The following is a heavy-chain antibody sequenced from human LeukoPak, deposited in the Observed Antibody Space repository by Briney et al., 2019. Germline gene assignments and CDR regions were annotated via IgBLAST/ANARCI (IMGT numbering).Heavy chain of an antibody. Sequence: GGSLRLSCAASGLTFSGSAMHWVRQASGKGLEWVGRIRSKANSYATAYAASVKGRFTISRDDSKNTSYLQMNSLKTEVTAVYYCTRSSYYDSSGYTGRFDYWGQGTLVTVSS. CDR2: IRSKANSYAT. CDR3: TRSSYYDSSGYTGRFDY. J-gene: IGHJ4*02. D-gene: IGHD3-22*01. CDR1: GLTFSGSA. V-gene: IGHV3-73*01.